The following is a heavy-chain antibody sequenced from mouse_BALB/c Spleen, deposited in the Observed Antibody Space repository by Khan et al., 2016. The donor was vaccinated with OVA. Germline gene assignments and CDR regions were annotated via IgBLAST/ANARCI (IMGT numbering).Heavy chain of an antibody. CDR3: ASAGGWFPN. J-gene: IGHJ3*01. CDR2: IHYGGNT. V-gene: IGHV3-1*02. D-gene: IGHD1-1*02. Sequence: QLKESGPDLVKPSQSLSLTCTVTGYSITSGYSWHWIRQFPGNKLEWMGYIHYGGNTNYNPSLKSRISITRDTSRKQFFLPLNSVTTEDTAAYYCASAGGWFPNWGQGNLVTGSA. CDR1: GYSITSGYS.